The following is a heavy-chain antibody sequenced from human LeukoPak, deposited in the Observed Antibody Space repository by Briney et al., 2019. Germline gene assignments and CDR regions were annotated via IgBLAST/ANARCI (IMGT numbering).Heavy chain of an antibody. CDR2: IQFDGSDK. CDR1: GFMYSLYA. V-gene: IGHV3-30*02. D-gene: IGHD2-21*02. Sequence: PGKSLRLSCTVSGFMYSLYATHWVRQAPGKGLEWVAFIQFDGSDKYYADSVKGRFTISRDNSKNTLYLQMNSLRTEDTATYYCAKDPTMTADYYYMDVWGKGTKVTVSS. J-gene: IGHJ6*03. CDR3: AKDPTMTADYYYMDV.